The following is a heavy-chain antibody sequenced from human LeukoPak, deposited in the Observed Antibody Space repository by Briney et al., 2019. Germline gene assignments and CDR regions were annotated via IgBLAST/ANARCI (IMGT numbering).Heavy chain of an antibody. CDR2: TNHSGST. CDR1: GGSFSGYY. J-gene: IGHJ4*02. Sequence: SETLSLTCAVYGGSFSGYYWSWIRQPPGKGLEWIGGTNHSGSTNYNPSLKSRVTISVDTSKNQFSLKLSSVTAADTAVYYCARGQEGSTWYSSSWDYFDYWGQGTLVTVSS. V-gene: IGHV4-34*01. D-gene: IGHD6-13*01. CDR3: ARGQEGSTWYSSSWDYFDY.